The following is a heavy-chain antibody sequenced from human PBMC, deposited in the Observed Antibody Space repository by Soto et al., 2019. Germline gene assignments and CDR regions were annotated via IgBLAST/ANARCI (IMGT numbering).Heavy chain of an antibody. Sequence: PGGSLRLSCAAAGFNFSSYARHWVLQAPGKGLEYVSAISSNGGSTYYANSVKGRFTISRDNSKNTLYLQMGSLRAEDMAVYYCARGYCSSTSCYSAFDIWGQGTMVTVS. V-gene: IGHV3-64*01. CDR1: GFNFSSYA. CDR3: ARGYCSSTSCYSAFDI. D-gene: IGHD2-2*01. CDR2: ISSNGGST. J-gene: IGHJ3*02.